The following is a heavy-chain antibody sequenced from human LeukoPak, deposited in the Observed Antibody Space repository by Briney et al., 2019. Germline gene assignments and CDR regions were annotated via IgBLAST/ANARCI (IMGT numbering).Heavy chain of an antibody. V-gene: IGHV3-66*01. Sequence: PGGSLRLSCAASEFTVSSNQMNWVRQAPGKGLEWVSVIYRGGKTYYGDSVKGRFTISRDNSKNTVYIQMNSLRAEDTAVYYCAKIVAISGRPREGFDYWGQGTPVTVSS. CDR1: EFTVSSNQ. CDR3: AKIVAISGRPREGFDY. J-gene: IGHJ4*02. D-gene: IGHD1-26*01. CDR2: IYRGGKT.